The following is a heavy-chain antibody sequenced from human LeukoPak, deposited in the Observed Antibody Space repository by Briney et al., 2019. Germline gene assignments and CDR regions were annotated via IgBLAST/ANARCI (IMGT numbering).Heavy chain of an antibody. CDR2: IIPIFGTA. J-gene: IGHJ4*02. D-gene: IGHD3-22*01. CDR3: AKSPYYDSSGYFPYYFDY. V-gene: IGHV1-69*01. CDR1: GGTFSSYA. Sequence: SVKVSCKASGGTFSSYAISWVRQAPGQGLEWMGGIIPIFGTANYAQKFQGRVTITADESTSTAYMELSSLRSEDTTVYYCAKSPYYDSSGYFPYYFDYWGQGTLVTVSS.